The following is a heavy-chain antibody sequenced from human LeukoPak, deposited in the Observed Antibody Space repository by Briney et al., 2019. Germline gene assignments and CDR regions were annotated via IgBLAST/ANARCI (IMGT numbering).Heavy chain of an antibody. V-gene: IGHV4-30-2*01. CDR1: GGSISSGGYY. CDR2: IYHSGST. J-gene: IGHJ5*02. CDR3: AREADYGSGMASPYNWFDP. Sequence: SQTLSLTCTVSGGSISSGGYYWSWIRQPPGKGLEWIGYIYHSGSTYYNPSLKSRVTISVDTSKNQFSLKLSSVTAADTAVYYCAREADYGSGMASPYNWFDPWGQGTLVTVSS. D-gene: IGHD3-10*01.